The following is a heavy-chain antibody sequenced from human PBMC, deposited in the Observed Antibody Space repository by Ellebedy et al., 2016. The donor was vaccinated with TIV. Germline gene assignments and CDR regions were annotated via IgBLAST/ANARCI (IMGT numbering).Heavy chain of an antibody. J-gene: IGHJ4*02. CDR2: ISSSGSPI. CDR3: ARDENYGAEVIDY. D-gene: IGHD4-17*01. Sequence: PGGSLRLSCAVSGFTFSSYSMNWVRQAPGKGLEWVSYISSSGSPIHYADSVKGRFSISRENVKNSLYLQMNSLRDEDTAVYYCARDENYGAEVIDYWGQGTLVTVSS. V-gene: IGHV3-48*02. CDR1: GFTFSSYS.